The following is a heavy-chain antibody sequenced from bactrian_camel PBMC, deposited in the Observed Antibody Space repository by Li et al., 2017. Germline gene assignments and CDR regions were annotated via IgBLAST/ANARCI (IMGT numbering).Heavy chain of an antibody. CDR1: GWTYGTWT. D-gene: IGHD3*01. CDR2: ISDDGYT. V-gene: IGHV3S53*01. Sequence: HVQLVESGGGSVQAGGSLTLSCVVTGWTYGTWTIGWFRRAPGGEREGVAAISDDGYTNYAESVKGRVTISKGDAMNRLSVFLEMRSLTPTDTAVYYCAVGQGLPVKYIADSHYSAIGYWGQGTQVTVS. J-gene: IGHJ6*01. CDR3: AVGQGLPVKYIADSHYSAIGY.